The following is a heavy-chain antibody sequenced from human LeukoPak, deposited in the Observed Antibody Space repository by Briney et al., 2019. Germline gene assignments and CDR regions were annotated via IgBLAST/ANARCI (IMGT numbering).Heavy chain of an antibody. V-gene: IGHV4-34*01. D-gene: IGHD5-18*01. CDR1: GGSFSGYY. CDR2: INHSGST. CDR3: ARGAANFKVDP. J-gene: IGHJ5*02. Sequence: SETLSLTCAVYGGSFSGYYWSWIRQPPGKGLEWIGEINHSGSTNYNPSLKSRVTISVDTSKNQFSLKLSSVTAADTVVYYCARGAANFKVDPWGQGTLVTVSS.